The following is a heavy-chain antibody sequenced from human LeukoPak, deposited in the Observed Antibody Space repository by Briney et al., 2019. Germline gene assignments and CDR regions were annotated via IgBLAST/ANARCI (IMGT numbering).Heavy chain of an antibody. Sequence: ASVKVSCKASGYTFTRYDINWVRQATGQGLEWMGWMNPNSGNTGYAQKFQGRVTMTRNTSISTAYMELSSLRSEDTAVYYCARGRGYYYGSGSYGPWGQGTLVTVSS. J-gene: IGHJ4*02. D-gene: IGHD3-10*01. CDR3: ARGRGYYYGSGSYGP. CDR2: MNPNSGNT. V-gene: IGHV1-8*01. CDR1: GYTFTRYD.